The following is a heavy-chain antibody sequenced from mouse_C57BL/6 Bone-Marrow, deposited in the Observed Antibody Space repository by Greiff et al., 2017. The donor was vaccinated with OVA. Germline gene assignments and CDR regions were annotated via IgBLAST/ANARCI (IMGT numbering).Heavy chain of an antibody. CDR3: ARTTVVATDSDV. CDR1: GYTFTSYW. V-gene: IGHV1-64*01. Sequence: QVQLQQPGAELVKPGASVKLSCKASGYTFTSYWMHWVKQRPGQGLEWIGLIHPNSGSTNYNEKFKSKATLTVDKSSSTAYMQLSSLTSEDSAVYYCARTTVVATDSDVWGTGTTVTVSS. CDR2: IHPNSGST. D-gene: IGHD1-1*01. J-gene: IGHJ1*03.